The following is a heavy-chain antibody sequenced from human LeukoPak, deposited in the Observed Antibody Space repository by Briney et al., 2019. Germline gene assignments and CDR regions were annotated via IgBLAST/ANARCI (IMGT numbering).Heavy chain of an antibody. CDR3: ASPFPFDY. Sequence: PSETLSLTCTVSGGSISSSSYYWGWIRQPPGKGLEWIGSIYYSGSTYYNPSLKSRVTISVDTSKNQFSLKLSSVIAADTAVYYCASPFPFDYWGQGTLVTVSS. J-gene: IGHJ4*02. CDR1: GGSISSSSYY. V-gene: IGHV4-39*01. D-gene: IGHD2/OR15-2a*01. CDR2: IYYSGST.